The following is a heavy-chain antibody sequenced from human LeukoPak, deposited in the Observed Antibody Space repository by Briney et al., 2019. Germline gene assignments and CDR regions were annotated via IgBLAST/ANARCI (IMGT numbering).Heavy chain of an antibody. V-gene: IGHV1-2*02. CDR2: INPIDGRT. CDR1: GYTFIGYY. CDR3: ARAGGLLWFGEPPNWFDP. J-gene: IGHJ5*02. Sequence: ASVKVSCKASGYTFIGYYIHWVRQAPGQGLEWMGRINPIDGRTTYAQKFQGRVTMTRDTSISTAYMELSRLRSDDTAVYYCARAGGLLWFGEPPNWFDPWGQGTLVTVSS. D-gene: IGHD3-10*01.